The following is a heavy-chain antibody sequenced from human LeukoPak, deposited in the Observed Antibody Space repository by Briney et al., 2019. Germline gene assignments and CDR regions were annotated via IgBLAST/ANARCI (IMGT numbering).Heavy chain of an antibody. J-gene: IGHJ4*02. CDR1: GFTFSDYY. V-gene: IGHV3-11*01. CDR3: AREGHTYGSDY. Sequence: PGGSLRLSCAASGFTFSDYYMSWIRQAPGEGLEWVAYVSQSGSTIYFADSVKGRFTISSDNGKSSLYLQMNSLRAEDTAIYYCAREGHTYGSDYWGQGTLVTVSS. D-gene: IGHD3-10*01. CDR2: VSQSGSTI.